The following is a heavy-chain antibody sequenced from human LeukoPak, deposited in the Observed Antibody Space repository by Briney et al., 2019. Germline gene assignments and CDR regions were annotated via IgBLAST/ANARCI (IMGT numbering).Heavy chain of an antibody. D-gene: IGHD6-13*01. Sequence: PSETLSLTCAVYGGSFSGYYWSWIRQPPGKGLEWIGEINHSGSTNYNPSLKSRVTISVDTSKNQFSLKLSSVTAADTAVYYCARRPGIAAAGPFGYWGQGTLVTVSS. CDR3: ARRPGIAAAGPFGY. CDR1: GGSFSGYY. CDR2: INHSGST. V-gene: IGHV4-34*01. J-gene: IGHJ4*02.